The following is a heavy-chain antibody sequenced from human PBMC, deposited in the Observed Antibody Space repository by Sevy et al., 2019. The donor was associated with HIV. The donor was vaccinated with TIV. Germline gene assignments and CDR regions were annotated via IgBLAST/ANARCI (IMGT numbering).Heavy chain of an antibody. D-gene: IGHD3-22*01. CDR1: GFTFNNAW. J-gene: IGHJ4*02. Sequence: GGSLRLSCTVSGFTFNNAWMYWVRQAPGTGLQWVGLIKSKIDGETTDYAAPLKGRFTISRDDSKNTVYLQMNSLKIEDTAVYHCATAPGYYDSAPFDYWGPGTLVTVSS. CDR2: IKSKIDGETT. CDR3: ATAPGYYDSAPFDY. V-gene: IGHV3-15*01.